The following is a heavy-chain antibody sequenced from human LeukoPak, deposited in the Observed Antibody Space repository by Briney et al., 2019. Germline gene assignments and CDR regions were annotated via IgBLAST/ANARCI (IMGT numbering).Heavy chain of an antibody. Sequence: PGGSLRLSCAASGFTVSRNYMSWVRQAAGKGMEWVSVIFSGGSTYYADSVKGRFPISRDNSKNTLYLQMNSQRAEDTAVYYCARLSPVTAPDVDYWGQGTLVTVSS. CDR3: ARLSPVTAPDVDY. J-gene: IGHJ4*02. D-gene: IGHD4-17*01. V-gene: IGHV3-66*01. CDR2: IFSGGST. CDR1: GFTVSRNY.